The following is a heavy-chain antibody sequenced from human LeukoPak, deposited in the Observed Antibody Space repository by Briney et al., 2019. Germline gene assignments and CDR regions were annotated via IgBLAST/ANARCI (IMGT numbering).Heavy chain of an antibody. J-gene: IGHJ4*02. CDR2: ISAYNGNT. CDR3: ARVTMVRGVIIGNDDY. D-gene: IGHD3-10*01. CDR1: GYTFTSYG. V-gene: IGHV1-18*01. Sequence: ASVKVSCKASGYTFTSYGISWVRQAPGQGLEWIGWISAYNGNTNYAQKPQGRVTMTTDTSTSTAYMELRSLRSDDTAVYYCARVTMVRGVIIGNDDYWGQGTLVTVSS.